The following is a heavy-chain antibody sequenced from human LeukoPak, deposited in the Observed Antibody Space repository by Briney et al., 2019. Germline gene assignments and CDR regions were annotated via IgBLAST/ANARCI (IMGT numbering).Heavy chain of an antibody. J-gene: IGHJ6*03. CDR1: GFTFSDYN. D-gene: IGHD4-17*01. CDR2: ISRSGSTK. Sequence: PGGSLRLSCAASGFTFSDYNMRWIRQAPGKGLEWVSSISRSGSTKYYADSVKGRFTISRDNAKNSLFLQMNSLRAEDTAVYYCARENTVTTHLWFSYYYYMDVWGKGTTVTISS. CDR3: ARENTVTTHLWFSYYYYMDV. V-gene: IGHV3-11*01.